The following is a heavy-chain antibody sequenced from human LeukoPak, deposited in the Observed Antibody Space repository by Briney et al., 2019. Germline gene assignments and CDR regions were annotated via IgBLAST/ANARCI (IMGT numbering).Heavy chain of an antibody. CDR2: INPNSGGT. D-gene: IGHD6-19*01. J-gene: IGHJ4*02. CDR1: GYTFTGYY. V-gene: IGHV1-2*06. Sequence: GASVKVSCKASGYTFTGYYMHWVRQAPGQGLEWTGRINPNSGGTNYAQKFQGRVTMTRDTSISTVYMELSRLRSDDTAVYYCARDPRIAVAGKYFDYWGQGILVTVSS. CDR3: ARDPRIAVAGKYFDY.